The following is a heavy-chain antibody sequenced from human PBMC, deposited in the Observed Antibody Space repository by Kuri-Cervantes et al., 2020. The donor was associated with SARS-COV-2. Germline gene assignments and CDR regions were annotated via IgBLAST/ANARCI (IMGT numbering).Heavy chain of an antibody. V-gene: IGHV1-69*13. J-gene: IGHJ6*02. CDR2: IIPIFGTA. CDR3: AGLGYCRGGSCYYYYYGMDV. D-gene: IGHD2-15*01. CDR1: GGTFSSYA. Sequence: SVKVSCKASGGTFSSYAISWVRQAPGQGLEWMGGIIPIFGTANYAQKFQGRVTITADESTSTAYMELSSLRSEDTAVYYCAGLGYCRGGSCYYYYYGMDVWGQGTTVTVSS.